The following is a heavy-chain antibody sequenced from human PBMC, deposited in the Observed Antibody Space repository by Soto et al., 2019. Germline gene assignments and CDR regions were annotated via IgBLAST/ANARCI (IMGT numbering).Heavy chain of an antibody. J-gene: IGHJ4*02. Sequence: QVQLVQSGAEVKKPGASVKVSCKASGYTFTSYDFNLVRQVTGQGLEWMGWMNSNSGNTDYAQKFQARLTMTRNTSISTAYMRLSSLRSEDTAVYYCARRGRLVRLFDYWGQGNLVTVSS. D-gene: IGHD6-6*01. V-gene: IGHV1-8*01. CDR3: ARRGRLVRLFDY. CDR2: MNSNSGNT. CDR1: GYTFTSYD.